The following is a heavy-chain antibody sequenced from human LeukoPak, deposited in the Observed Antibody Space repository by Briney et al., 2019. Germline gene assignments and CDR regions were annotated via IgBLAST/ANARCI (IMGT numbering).Heavy chain of an antibody. CDR3: ARGPGTVVTRGDY. Sequence: ASVKVSCKASGYTFTSYGISWVRQAPGQGLEWMGWISAYNGNRNYAQKFQGRVTMTKDTSTTTAFMELRSLRSDDTAVYYCARGPGTVVTRGDYWGQGTLVTVSS. J-gene: IGHJ4*02. V-gene: IGHV1-18*01. CDR2: ISAYNGNR. CDR1: GYTFTSYG. D-gene: IGHD2-21*02.